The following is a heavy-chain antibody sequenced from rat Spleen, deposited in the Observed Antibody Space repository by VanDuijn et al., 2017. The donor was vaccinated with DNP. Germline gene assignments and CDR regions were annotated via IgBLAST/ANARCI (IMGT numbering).Heavy chain of an antibody. V-gene: IGHV2-15*01. Sequence: QVQLKESGPGLVQPSQTLSLTCTVSGFSLTSYGVGWVRQPPGKGLEWVGAIWSGGSTDYNSALKSRLSISRDTSKSQVFLKMNSLQTEDTAIYFCTRSGGYNWFAYWGQGTLVTVSS. J-gene: IGHJ3*01. CDR1: GFSLTSYG. CDR2: IWSGGST. D-gene: IGHD1-11*01. CDR3: TRSGGYNWFAY.